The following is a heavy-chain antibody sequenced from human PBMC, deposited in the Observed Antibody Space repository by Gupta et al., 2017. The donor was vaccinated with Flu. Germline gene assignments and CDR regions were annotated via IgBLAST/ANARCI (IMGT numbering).Heavy chain of an antibody. D-gene: IGHD2-2*02. CDR2: IAYNGADK. Sequence: QVQLVESGGGVVQPGRSLRLSCAASGFTFSSFGMPWVRQAPGKGLEWVAVIAYNGADKVYSDSVKGRFSISRDDSRNTLYLQMNNLRVDDTAVYYCAKEAFCRSASCYTGFKSYFDFWGQGILVSVSS. J-gene: IGHJ4*02. CDR3: AKEAFCRSASCYTGFKSYFDF. CDR1: GFTFSSFG. V-gene: IGHV3-30*18.